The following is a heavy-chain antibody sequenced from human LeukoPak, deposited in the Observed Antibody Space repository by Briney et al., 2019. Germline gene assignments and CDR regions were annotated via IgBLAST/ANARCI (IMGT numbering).Heavy chain of an antibody. V-gene: IGHV4-34*01. Sequence: PSETLSLTCAVYGGSFSGYYWSWIRQPPGKGLEWIGEINHSGSTNYNPSLKSRVTISVDTSKNQFSLKLSSVTAADTAVYYCARSYGNWFDPWGQGTLVTVSS. CDR2: INHSGST. CDR3: ARSYGNWFDP. J-gene: IGHJ5*02. CDR1: GGSFSGYY. D-gene: IGHD4-17*01.